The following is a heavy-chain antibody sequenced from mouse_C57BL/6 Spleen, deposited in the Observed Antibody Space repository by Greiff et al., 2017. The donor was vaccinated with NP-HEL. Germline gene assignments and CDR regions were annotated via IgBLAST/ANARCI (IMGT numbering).Heavy chain of an antibody. Sequence: QVQLQQPGAELVKPGASVKLSCKASGYTFTSYWMHWVKQRPGQGLEWIGMIHPNSGSTNYNEKFKSKATLTVDNSSSTAYMQLSSLTSEDSAVYYCASGGTTVVATDYWGQGTTLTVSS. CDR2: IHPNSGST. J-gene: IGHJ2*01. V-gene: IGHV1-64*01. D-gene: IGHD1-1*01. CDR3: ASGGTTVVATDY. CDR1: GYTFTSYW.